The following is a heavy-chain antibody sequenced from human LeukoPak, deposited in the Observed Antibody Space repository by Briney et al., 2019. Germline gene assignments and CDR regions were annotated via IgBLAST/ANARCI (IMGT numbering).Heavy chain of an antibody. V-gene: IGHV4-59*08. CDR3: ARRSSGWEDNYFDY. Sequence: SETLSLTCTVSGGSISSYHWSWIRQPPGKGLEWIGYIYYSGNTNYNPSLKSRVTISVDTSKNQFSLKLSSVTAADTAVYYCARRSSGWEDNYFDYWGQGALVTVSS. CDR2: IYYSGNT. J-gene: IGHJ4*02. D-gene: IGHD6-19*01. CDR1: GGSISSYH.